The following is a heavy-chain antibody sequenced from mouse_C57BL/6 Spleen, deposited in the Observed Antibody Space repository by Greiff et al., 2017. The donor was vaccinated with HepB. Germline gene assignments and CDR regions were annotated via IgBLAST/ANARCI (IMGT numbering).Heavy chain of an antibody. D-gene: IGHD3-1*01. CDR2: IYPGSGST. Sequence: VQLQQSGAELVKPGASVKMSCKASGYTFTSYWITWVKQRPGQGLEWIGDIYPGSGSTNYNEKFKSKATLTVDTSSSTAYMQLRSLTSEDSAVYYCAIRRVYYAMDYWGQGTSVTVSS. V-gene: IGHV1-55*01. J-gene: IGHJ4*01. CDR3: AIRRVYYAMDY. CDR1: GYTFTSYW.